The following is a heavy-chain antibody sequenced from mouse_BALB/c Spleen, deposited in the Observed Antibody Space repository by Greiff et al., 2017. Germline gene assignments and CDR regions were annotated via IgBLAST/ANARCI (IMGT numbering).Heavy chain of an antibody. Sequence: EVQLVESGGGLVKPGGSLKLSCAASGFTFSDYYMYWVRQTPEKRLEWVATISDGGSYTYYPDSVKGRFTISRDNAKNNLYLQMSSLKSEDTAMYYCARDPITTAYYYAMDYWGQGTSVTVSS. CDR2: ISDGGSYT. J-gene: IGHJ4*01. CDR3: ARDPITTAYYYAMDY. CDR1: GFTFSDYY. V-gene: IGHV5-4*02. D-gene: IGHD1-2*01.